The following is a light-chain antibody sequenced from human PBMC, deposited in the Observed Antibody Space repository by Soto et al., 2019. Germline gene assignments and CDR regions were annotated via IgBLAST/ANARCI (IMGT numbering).Light chain of an antibody. CDR3: AAWDDSLNAYV. CDR1: SSNVGSNT. Sequence: QSVLTQPPSASGTPGQRVTISCSGGSSNVGSNTVDWYQQLAGTAPTLLIYSNNERPSGVPDRFSGSKSGTSASLAISGLQSEDEADYYCAAWDDSLNAYVCGSGTKLTVL. CDR2: SNN. V-gene: IGLV1-44*01. J-gene: IGLJ1*01.